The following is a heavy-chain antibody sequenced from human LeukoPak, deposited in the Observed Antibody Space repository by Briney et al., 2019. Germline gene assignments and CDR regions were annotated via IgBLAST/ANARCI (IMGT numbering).Heavy chain of an antibody. D-gene: IGHD6-13*01. J-gene: IGHJ4*02. CDR3: ARVAEDRVGRVYYFDY. V-gene: IGHV3-13*01. Sequence: GGSLRLSCAASGFTFSDYDMHWVRQATGKGLEWVSAIGTAGDTFYTGSVKGRFTISRENAKNSLYLQMNSLRAGDTAVYYCARVAEDRVGRVYYFDYWGQGTLVTVSS. CDR2: IGTAGDT. CDR1: GFTFSDYD.